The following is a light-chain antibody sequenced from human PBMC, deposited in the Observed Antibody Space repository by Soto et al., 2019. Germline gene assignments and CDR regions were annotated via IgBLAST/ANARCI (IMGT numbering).Light chain of an antibody. CDR2: KVS. V-gene: IGKV2-24*01. CDR1: QSLVANDGDTS. Sequence: EIVMTQTPLSSPVTLGQPASISCRSSQSLVANDGDTSLSWLQQRPGQPPRPLIYKVSKRFSGVPDRFSGSGTGTDFTLKISRVEAEDVGIYYCMQGTQFPHTFGQGTKLEIK. J-gene: IGKJ2*01. CDR3: MQGTQFPHT.